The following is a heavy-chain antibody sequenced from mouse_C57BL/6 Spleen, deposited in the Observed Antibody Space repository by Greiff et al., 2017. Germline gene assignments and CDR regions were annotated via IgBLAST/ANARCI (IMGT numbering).Heavy chain of an antibody. CDR2: ISSGSSTI. V-gene: IGHV5-17*01. J-gene: IGHJ3*01. CDR1: GFTFSDYG. D-gene: IGHD2-4*01. CDR3: ARQGIYYDWAWFAY. Sequence: EVQLVESGGGLVKPGGSLKLSCAASGFTFSDYGMHWVRQAPEKGLEWVAYISSGSSTIYYADTVKGRFTISRDNAKNTLFLQMTSLRSEDTAMYYCARQGIYYDWAWFAYWGQGTLVTVSA.